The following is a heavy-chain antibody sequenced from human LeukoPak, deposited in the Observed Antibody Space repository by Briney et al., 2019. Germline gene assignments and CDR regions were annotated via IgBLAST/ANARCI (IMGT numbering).Heavy chain of an antibody. CDR1: GYTFTSYD. V-gene: IGHV1-8*01. D-gene: IGHD6-13*01. Sequence: GASVKVSCKASGYTFTSYDINWVRQATGQGLEWMGWTNPNSGNTGYAQKFQGRVTMTRNTSISTAYMELSSLTSDDTAVYYCARDRIATAHWGQGTLVTVSS. CDR3: ARDRIATAH. CDR2: TNPNSGNT. J-gene: IGHJ4*02.